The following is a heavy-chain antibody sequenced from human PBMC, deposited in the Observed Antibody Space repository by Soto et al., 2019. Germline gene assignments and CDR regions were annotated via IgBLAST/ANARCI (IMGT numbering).Heavy chain of an antibody. D-gene: IGHD2-21*01. Sequence: ACGPIRVCWRTSRCHVRVYCGSCLIQAPGKGLEGLSHISPKSTYRNYADSVKGRFTISRDNTKSSLFLQMNSLGVEDTAVYYCDRGGGGGLFEHWGQRVLVPGFS. CDR3: DRGGGGGLFEH. J-gene: IGHJ4*02. CDR1: RCHVRVYC. CDR2: ISPKSTYR. V-gene: IGHV3-11*06.